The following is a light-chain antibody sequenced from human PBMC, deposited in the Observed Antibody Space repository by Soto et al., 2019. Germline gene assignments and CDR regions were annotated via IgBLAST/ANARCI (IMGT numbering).Light chain of an antibody. V-gene: IGKV3-20*01. J-gene: IGKJ2*01. CDR3: HQYGSSPLT. Sequence: EIVLTQSPGTLSLSPGEGATLSCRASQSVSSSLLAWFQQKPGQAPRLLIHDVSSRATGIPDRFSGSGSGTDFTLSISRLEPEDFAVYYCHQYGSSPLTFGQGTKVEIK. CDR2: DVS. CDR1: QSVSSSL.